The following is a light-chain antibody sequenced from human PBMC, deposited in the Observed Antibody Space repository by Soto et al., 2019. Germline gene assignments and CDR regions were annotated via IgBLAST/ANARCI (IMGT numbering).Light chain of an antibody. CDR1: QSVNSGF. Sequence: EIVLTQSPGTLSLSPGEGATLSCRTSQSVNSGFLAWYQKKPGQAPRLLLYGISSRAIGIPDRFSGSGSGTDFTLTINRLEPDDFAVYYCQHYGDSVWTCGQGTKVEI. V-gene: IGKV3-20*01. CDR2: GIS. CDR3: QHYGDSVWT. J-gene: IGKJ1*01.